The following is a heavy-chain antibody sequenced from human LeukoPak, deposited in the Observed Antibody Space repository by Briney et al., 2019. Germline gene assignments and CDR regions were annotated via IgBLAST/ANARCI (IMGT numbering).Heavy chain of an antibody. V-gene: IGHV4-59*08. CDR2: IYYSGST. J-gene: IGHJ4*02. Sequence: SETLSLTCTVSGGSISSYYWSWIRQPPGKGLEWIGYIYYSGSTNYNPSLKSRVTISVDTSKNQFSLKLSSVTAADTAVYYCARRAIYGDQRFDYWGQGTLVTVSS. CDR3: ARRAIYGDQRFDY. D-gene: IGHD4-17*01. CDR1: GGSISSYY.